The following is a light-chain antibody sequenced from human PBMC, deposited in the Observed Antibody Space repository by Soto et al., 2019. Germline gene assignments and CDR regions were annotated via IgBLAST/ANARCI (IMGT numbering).Light chain of an antibody. V-gene: IGKV3-15*01. CDR2: GAS. J-gene: IGKJ1*01. CDR3: QHTLKSPPT. Sequence: IVMTQSPPNLSVSAGERATLSCRASQSGSSNLAWYQQKPGQAPRLLIYGASTRATGIPARFSGSGSATEFTLTISSLQSEDFALYYCQHTLKSPPTFGQGTKVDIK. CDR1: QSGSSN.